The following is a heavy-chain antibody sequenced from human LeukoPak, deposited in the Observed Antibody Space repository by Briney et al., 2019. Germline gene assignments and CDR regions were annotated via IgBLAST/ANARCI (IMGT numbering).Heavy chain of an antibody. CDR3: ARRSGTYHAFDI. V-gene: IGHV4-39*01. J-gene: IGHJ3*02. CDR2: FYYTGST. Sequence: SETLSLTCIVSGGSFSSYYWGWIRQPPGKGLEWIGSFYYTGSTFYSPSLKGRVTISVDTSKNQFSLKLSSVTAADTAVYYCARRSGTYHAFDIWGQGTMVTVSS. CDR1: GGSFSSYY. D-gene: IGHD1-26*01.